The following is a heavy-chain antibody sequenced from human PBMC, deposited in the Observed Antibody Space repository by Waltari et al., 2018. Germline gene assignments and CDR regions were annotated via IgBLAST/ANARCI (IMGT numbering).Heavy chain of an antibody. CDR2: INPNSGGT. V-gene: IGHV1-2*02. Sequence: QAPGQGLEWMGWINPNSGGTNYAQKFQGRVTMTRDTSISTAYMELSRLRSDDTAVYYCAPMVGKELPLDYWGQGTRVTVSS. D-gene: IGHD3-10*01. CDR3: APMVGKELPLDY. J-gene: IGHJ4*02.